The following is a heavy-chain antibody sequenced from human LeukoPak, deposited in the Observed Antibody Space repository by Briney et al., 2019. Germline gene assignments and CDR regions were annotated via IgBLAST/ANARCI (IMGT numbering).Heavy chain of an antibody. D-gene: IGHD3-22*01. CDR2: IYYSGST. CDR3: ARQYYYDSSGYYYVGFKDAFDI. J-gene: IGHJ3*02. CDR1: GGSVSSGSYY. Sequence: PSETLSLTCTVSGGSVSSGSYYWSWIRQPPGEGLEWIGYIYYSGSTNYNPSLKSRVTISLGTSKNHFSLKLSSVTAADTAVYYCARQYYYDSSGYYYVGFKDAFDIWGQGTMVTVSS. V-gene: IGHV4-61*03.